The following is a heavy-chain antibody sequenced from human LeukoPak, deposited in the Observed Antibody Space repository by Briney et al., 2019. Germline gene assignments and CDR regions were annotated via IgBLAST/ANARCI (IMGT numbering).Heavy chain of an antibody. J-gene: IGHJ4*02. D-gene: IGHD6-13*01. CDR3: AGGIAAAGSFDY. Sequence: SVKVSCKASGGTFSSYAISWVRQAPGQGLEWMGGIIPIFGTANYAQKFQGRVTSTAGESTSTAYMELSSLRSEDTAVYYCAGGIAAAGSFDYWGQGTLVTVSS. CDR1: GGTFSSYA. CDR2: IIPIFGTA. V-gene: IGHV1-69*13.